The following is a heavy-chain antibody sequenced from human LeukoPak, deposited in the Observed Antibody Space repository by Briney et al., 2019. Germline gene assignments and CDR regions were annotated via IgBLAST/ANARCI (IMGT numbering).Heavy chain of an antibody. D-gene: IGHD2-15*01. CDR1: GYPFTSYY. Sequence: ASVKVSCKASGYPFTSYYINWVRQATGQGLEWVGWMNPNTANTAYAQKFQGRVTMTRDASISTAYMELSSLRSEDTAVYYCARGRVATPNWFDHWAQGTLVTVSS. CDR2: MNPNTANT. V-gene: IGHV1-8*01. CDR3: ARGRVATPNWFDH. J-gene: IGHJ5*02.